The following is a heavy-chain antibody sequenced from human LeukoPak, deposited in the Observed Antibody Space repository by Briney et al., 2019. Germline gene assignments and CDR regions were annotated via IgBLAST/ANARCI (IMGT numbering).Heavy chain of an antibody. J-gene: IGHJ4*02. V-gene: IGHV4-30-2*01. CDR1: GGSISSGGYS. D-gene: IGHD5-24*01. Sequence: SETLSLTCAVSGGSISSGGYSWSWIRQPPGKGLEWIGYIYHSGSTYYNPSLKSRVTISVDRSKNQFSLKLSSVTAADTAVYYCARGGGVIEMATLNSAYYFDYWGQGTLVTVSS. CDR2: IYHSGST. CDR3: ARGGGVIEMATLNSAYYFDY.